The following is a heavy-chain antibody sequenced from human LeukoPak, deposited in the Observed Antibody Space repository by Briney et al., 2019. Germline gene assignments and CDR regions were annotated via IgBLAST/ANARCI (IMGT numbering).Heavy chain of an antibody. CDR1: GFTFSSYE. Sequence: GGSLRLSCAASGFTFSSYEMNWVRQAPGKGLEWVSYISSSGSTISYADSVKGRFTISRDNAKNSLYLQMNSLRAEDTAVYYCARYPLFAHSYGYWYYGMDVWGQGTTVTVSS. J-gene: IGHJ6*02. D-gene: IGHD5-18*01. CDR2: ISSSGSTI. V-gene: IGHV3-48*03. CDR3: ARYPLFAHSYGYWYYGMDV.